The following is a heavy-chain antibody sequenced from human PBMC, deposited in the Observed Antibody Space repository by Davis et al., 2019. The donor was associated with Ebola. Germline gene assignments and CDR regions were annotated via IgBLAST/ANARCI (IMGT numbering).Heavy chain of an antibody. Sequence: GGPLRPSCAASGFTFDDYAMHWVRQAPGKGLERVSGISWNSGSIGYADSVKGRFTISRDNAKNSLSLQMNSLRTEDTALYYCAKAPFLEGAFDMWGQGTMVTVSS. J-gene: IGHJ3*02. CDR2: ISWNSGSI. CDR3: AKAPFLEGAFDM. D-gene: IGHD2/OR15-2a*01. V-gene: IGHV3-9*01. CDR1: GFTFDDYA.